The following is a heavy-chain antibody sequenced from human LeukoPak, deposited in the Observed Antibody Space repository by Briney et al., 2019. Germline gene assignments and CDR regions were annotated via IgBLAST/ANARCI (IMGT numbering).Heavy chain of an antibody. D-gene: IGHD3-10*01. Sequence: GGSLRLSCAASGFTFSSYAMSWVRQAPGKGLEWASAISGSGGSTYYADSVKGRFTISRDNSKNTLYLQMNSLRAEDTAVYYCAKPRRGFGEFMLDYWGQGTLVTVSS. J-gene: IGHJ4*02. CDR2: ISGSGGST. CDR1: GFTFSSYA. V-gene: IGHV3-23*01. CDR3: AKPRRGFGEFMLDY.